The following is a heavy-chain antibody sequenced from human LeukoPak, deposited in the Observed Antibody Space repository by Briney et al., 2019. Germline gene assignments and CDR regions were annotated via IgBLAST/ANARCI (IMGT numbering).Heavy chain of an antibody. J-gene: IGHJ3*02. CDR3: ARENVGIAAADAFDI. CDR2: IYYSGST. CDR1: GGSISSYY. Sequence: SETLSLTCTVSGGSISSYYGSWIRQPPGRGLEWIGYIYYSGSTNYNPTLKSRVTISVDTSKNQFSLKLSSVTAADTAVYYCARENVGIAAADAFDIWGQGTMVTVSS. V-gene: IGHV4-59*01. D-gene: IGHD6-13*01.